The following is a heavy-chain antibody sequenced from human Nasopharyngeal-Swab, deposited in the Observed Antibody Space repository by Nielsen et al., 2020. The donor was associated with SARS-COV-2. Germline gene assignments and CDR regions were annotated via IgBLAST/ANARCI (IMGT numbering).Heavy chain of an antibody. Sequence: GGSLRLSCAASGFTFNTYAISWVRQAPGKGLEWFSVISGSDYSTKYADSVKGLFTISRDNSKNTVNLQMNSLRAEDPAIYYCAKDRDSGDDSDDYYHYYGMDVWGQGTTVTVSS. CDR2: ISGSDYST. D-gene: IGHD5-12*01. CDR3: AKDRDSGDDSDDYYHYYGMDV. J-gene: IGHJ6*02. V-gene: IGHV3-23*01. CDR1: GFTFNTYA.